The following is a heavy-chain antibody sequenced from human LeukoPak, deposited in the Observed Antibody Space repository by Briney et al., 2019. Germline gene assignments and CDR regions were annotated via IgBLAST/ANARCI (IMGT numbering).Heavy chain of an antibody. J-gene: IGHJ4*02. CDR3: AKVGRGDYVWGSYSFDY. D-gene: IGHD3-16*01. V-gene: IGHV4-59*01. Sequence: SETLSHTCTVSGGSISDYYWSWIRQPPGKGLEWIGYISNSGSTNYNPSLKSRVTISVDTSKNQFSLKLSSVTAADTAVYYCAKVGRGDYVWGSYSFDYWGQGTLVTVSS. CDR2: ISNSGST. CDR1: GGSISDYY.